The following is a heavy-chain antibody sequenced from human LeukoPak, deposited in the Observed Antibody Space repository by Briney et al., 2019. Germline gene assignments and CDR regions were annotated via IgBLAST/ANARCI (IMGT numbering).Heavy chain of an antibody. Sequence: GGSLRLSCAASGFTFSSYSMNWVRQAPGKGLEWVSYISSSSSTIYYADSVRGRFTISRDNAKKSLFLQMNSLRAEDTAVYYCASPRANYWGQGTLVTVSS. CDR1: GFTFSSYS. CDR2: ISSSSSTI. V-gene: IGHV3-48*04. J-gene: IGHJ4*02. CDR3: ASPRANY.